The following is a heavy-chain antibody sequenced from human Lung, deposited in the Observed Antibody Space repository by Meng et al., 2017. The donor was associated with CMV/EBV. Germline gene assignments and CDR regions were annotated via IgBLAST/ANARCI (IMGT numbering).Heavy chain of an antibody. Sequence: SQTLSLTCAVYGGSFSGSYWHWIRQPPGMGLEWIGEIDGTGRNKYSTSLNSRVTIILNTSKKQFSLELSSVTAADTAVYYCARLTGTVYVDWFDSWGQGTLVTVSS. D-gene: IGHD1-7*01. CDR2: IDGTGRN. V-gene: IGHV4-34*01. CDR1: GGSFSGSY. CDR3: ARLTGTVYVDWFDS. J-gene: IGHJ5*01.